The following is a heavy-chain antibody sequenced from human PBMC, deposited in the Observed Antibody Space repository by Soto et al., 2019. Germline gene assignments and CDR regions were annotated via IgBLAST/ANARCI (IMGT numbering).Heavy chain of an antibody. CDR3: AKDYFYGDFFDY. Sequence: GGSLRLSCAASGFTFSSYAMSWVRQAPGKGLEWVSAISGSGGSTYYADSVKGRLTISRDNSKNTLYLQMNSLRAEDTAVYYCAKDYFYGDFFDYWGQGTLVTVSS. J-gene: IGHJ4*02. CDR2: ISGSGGST. D-gene: IGHD3-22*01. V-gene: IGHV3-23*01. CDR1: GFTFSSYA.